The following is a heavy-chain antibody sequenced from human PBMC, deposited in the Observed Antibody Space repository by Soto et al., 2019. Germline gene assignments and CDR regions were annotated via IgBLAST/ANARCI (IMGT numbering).Heavy chain of an antibody. CDR2: IYHSGST. CDR3: ARSPDSSGYYPRWYYYGMDV. V-gene: IGHV4-4*02. D-gene: IGHD3-22*01. J-gene: IGHJ6*02. CDR1: GGSISSSNL. Sequence: PSETLSLTCAVSGGSISSSNLWSWVRQPPGKGLEWIGEIYHSGSTNYNPSLKSRVTISVDKSKNQFSLKLSSVTAADTAVYYCARSPDSSGYYPRWYYYGMDVWGQGTTVTVSS.